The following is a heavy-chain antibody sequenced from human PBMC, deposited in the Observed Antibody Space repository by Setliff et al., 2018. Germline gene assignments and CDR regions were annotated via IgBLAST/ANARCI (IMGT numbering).Heavy chain of an antibody. CDR2: VYPGDSDT. D-gene: IGHD5-12*01. CDR3: ARLLNGYNSYDYYYMDV. V-gene: IGHV5-51*01. Sequence: PGESLKISCKGSGYSFSNYWIGWVRQMPGKGLEWMGIVYPGDSDTRYSPSFEGQVTISADKSISTAYLQWSCLKASDSAMYYCARLLNGYNSYDYYYMDVWGKGTTVTVSS. J-gene: IGHJ6*03. CDR1: GYSFSNYW.